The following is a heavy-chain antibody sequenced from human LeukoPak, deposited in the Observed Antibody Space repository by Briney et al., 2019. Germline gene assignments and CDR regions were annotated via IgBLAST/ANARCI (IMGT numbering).Heavy chain of an antibody. CDR2: IRSKAHRYAT. D-gene: IGHD4-17*01. CDR1: GFTFNGSA. CDR3: TRRHYGDYVVDN. J-gene: IGHJ4*02. Sequence: GGSLRLSCATSGFTFNGSALHWVRQASGQGLEWVGRIRSKAHRYATAYAASVKGRLTVSRDDSKNMAYLQMNSLKTEDTAIYYCTRRHYGDYVVDNWGQGTLATVSS. V-gene: IGHV3-73*01.